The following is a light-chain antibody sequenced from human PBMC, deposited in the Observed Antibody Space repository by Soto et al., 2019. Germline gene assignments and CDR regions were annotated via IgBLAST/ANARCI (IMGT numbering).Light chain of an antibody. CDR3: QQSHSNPIT. CDR1: QSIGMY. CDR2: NAV. Sequence: QMTQSPSSLSASVGDRVTLTCWASQSIGMYLNWYQQKPGKAPKLLIPNAVGLQSGVPPRFSGSGSGTDFTLTISSLQPEDFATYYCQQSHSNPITFGGGTKVDIK. V-gene: IGKV1-39*01. J-gene: IGKJ4*01.